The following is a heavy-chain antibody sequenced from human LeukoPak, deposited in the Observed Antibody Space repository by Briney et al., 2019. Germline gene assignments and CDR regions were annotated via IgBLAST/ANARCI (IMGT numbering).Heavy chain of an antibody. CDR1: GGSISSYY. Sequence: PSETLSLTCTVSGGSISSYYWSWIRQPPGKGLEWIGYIYYSGSTNYNPPLKSRVTISVDTSKNQLSLKLSSVTAADTAVYYCARDRLYSGKFDYWGQGTLVTVSS. D-gene: IGHD2-8*01. CDR3: ARDRLYSGKFDY. J-gene: IGHJ4*02. V-gene: IGHV4-59*01. CDR2: IYYSGST.